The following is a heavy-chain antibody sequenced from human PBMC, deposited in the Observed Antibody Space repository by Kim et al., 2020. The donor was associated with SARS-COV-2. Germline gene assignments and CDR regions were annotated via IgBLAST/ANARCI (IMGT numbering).Heavy chain of an antibody. CDR3: ARDLLVGATFYGMDV. CDR2: IWYDGSNK. CDR1: GFTFSSYG. Sequence: GGSLRLSCAASGFTFSSYGMHWVRQAPGKGLEWVAVIWYDGSNKYYADSVKGRFTISRGNSKNTLYLQMNSLRAEDTAVYYCARDLLVGATFYGMDVWGQGTTVTVSS. D-gene: IGHD1-26*01. V-gene: IGHV3-33*01. J-gene: IGHJ6*02.